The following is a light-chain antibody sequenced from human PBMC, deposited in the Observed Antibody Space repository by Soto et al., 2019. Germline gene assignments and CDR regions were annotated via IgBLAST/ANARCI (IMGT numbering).Light chain of an antibody. CDR1: QSLLHSDGKTY. CDR2: EVS. Sequence: DIVMTQTPLSLSVTPGQPASISCKSSQSLLHSDGKTYLYWYLQKPGQPPQLLIYEVSNQFAGVPERFSGSGSGKDLTMKISRVEAADVWVYYCMKRIQLPYTFGQGTKLEIK. V-gene: IGKV2D-29*01. J-gene: IGKJ2*01. CDR3: MKRIQLPYT.